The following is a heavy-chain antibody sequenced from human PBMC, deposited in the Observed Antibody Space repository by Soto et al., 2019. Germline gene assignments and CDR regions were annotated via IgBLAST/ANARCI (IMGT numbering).Heavy chain of an antibody. V-gene: IGHV1-3*01. CDR1: GYTFTSYA. CDR3: ARDHDILTGYYPNYFDY. Sequence: GASVKVSCKASGYTFTSYAMHWVRQAPGQRLEWMGWINAGNGNTKYSQKFQGRVTITRDTSASTAYMELSSLRSEDTAVYYCARDHDILTGYYPNYFDYWGQGTLVTVSS. J-gene: IGHJ4*02. D-gene: IGHD3-9*01. CDR2: INAGNGNT.